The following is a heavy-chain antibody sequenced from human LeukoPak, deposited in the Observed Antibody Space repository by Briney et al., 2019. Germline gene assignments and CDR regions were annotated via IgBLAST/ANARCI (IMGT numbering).Heavy chain of an antibody. CDR1: GVSISAYP. Sequence: SETLSLTCTVSGVSISAYPWSWVRQAPEKGLEWIGCINTKGETSYNPSLKSRVTTSVDTSKSQFSLRLTSVTAADTAVYYCATSNDAKIAPFDHWGQGAPVTVSS. CDR2: INTKGET. CDR3: ATSNDAKIAPFDH. J-gene: IGHJ4*02. V-gene: IGHV4-4*09. D-gene: IGHD2-21*01.